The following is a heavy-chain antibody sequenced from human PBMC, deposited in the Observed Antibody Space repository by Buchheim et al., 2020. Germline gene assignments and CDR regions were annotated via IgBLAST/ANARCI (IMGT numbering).Heavy chain of an antibody. J-gene: IGHJ4*02. CDR1: GGSFSGYF. D-gene: IGHD4-11*01. Sequence: QVQLQQWGAGLLKPSETLSLTCAVYGGSFSGYFWTWIRQPPGKALEWIGEINQNGTTNYNPSLKSRVTISVDTSKSQFSLKLSSVTAADTAVYYCARNRRATYSFGFDYWGQGTL. CDR3: ARNRRATYSFGFDY. V-gene: IGHV4-34*01. CDR2: INQNGTT.